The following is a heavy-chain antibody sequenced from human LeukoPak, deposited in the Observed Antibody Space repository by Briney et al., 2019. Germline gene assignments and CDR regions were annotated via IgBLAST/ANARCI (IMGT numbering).Heavy chain of an antibody. J-gene: IGHJ4*02. D-gene: IGHD1-26*01. Sequence: GGSLRLTCAASGFSFSAAWMTWVRQAPGKGLEWVATIKNGGSDKYYVDSVKRRFTLARANAKNLLYLQLNSLTVEATAFYYCIDLGSSDGGQGTLVTASP. CDR1: GFSFSAAW. V-gene: IGHV3-7*01. CDR3: IDLGSSD. CDR2: IKNGGSDK.